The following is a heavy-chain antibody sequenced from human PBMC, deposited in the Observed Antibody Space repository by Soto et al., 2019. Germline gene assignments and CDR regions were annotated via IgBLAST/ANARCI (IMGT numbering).Heavy chain of an antibody. CDR3: ASIGVDPLTYGDYTTTFDY. D-gene: IGHD4-17*01. CDR2: IKQDGSEK. CDR1: GFTFSSYW. Sequence: EVQLVESGGGLVQPGGSLRLSCAASGFTFSSYWMSWVRQAPGKGLEWVANIKQDGSEKYYVDSVKGRFTISRDNAKNSLYLQMNSLRAEDTAVYYCASIGVDPLTYGDYTTTFDYWGQGTLVTVSS. J-gene: IGHJ4*02. V-gene: IGHV3-7*01.